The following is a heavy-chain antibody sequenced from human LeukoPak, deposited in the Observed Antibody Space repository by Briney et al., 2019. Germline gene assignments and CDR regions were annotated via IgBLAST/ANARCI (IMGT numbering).Heavy chain of an antibody. CDR3: AIAHSSGWYGGLGYFDY. CDR2: IIPIFGTA. D-gene: IGHD6-19*01. V-gene: IGHV1-69*05. J-gene: IGHJ4*02. Sequence: SVKVSCKASGGTFSSYAISWVQQAPGQGLEWMGGIIPIFGTANYAQKFQGRVTITTDESTSTAYMELSSLRSEDTAVYYCAIAHSSGWYGGLGYFDYWGQGTLVTVSS. CDR1: GGTFSSYA.